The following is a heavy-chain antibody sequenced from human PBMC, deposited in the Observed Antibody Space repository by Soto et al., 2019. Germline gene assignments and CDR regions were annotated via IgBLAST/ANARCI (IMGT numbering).Heavy chain of an antibody. V-gene: IGHV1-46*01. CDR2: INPSGGST. CDR1: GYTFSDYR. Sequence: ASVKVSCKASGYTFSDYRMHWVRQAPGQGLEWMGMINPSGGSTTYAQKFQGRVTMTRDTSTSTFYMDLSLTSEDTAVYYCARDGPHKWVDYWGQGTMVTVSS. D-gene: IGHD2-8*01. J-gene: IGHJ4*02. CDR3: ARDGPHKWVDY.